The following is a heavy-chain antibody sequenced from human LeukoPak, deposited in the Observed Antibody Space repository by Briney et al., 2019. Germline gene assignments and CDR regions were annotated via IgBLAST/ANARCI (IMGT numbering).Heavy chain of an antibody. CDR2: ISGSGDST. CDR1: GFTFSSYA. J-gene: IGHJ4*02. V-gene: IGHV3-23*01. Sequence: GGSLRLSCAASGFTFSSYAMSWVRQAPGKGLEWVSSISGSGDSTYYADSVKGRFTISRDNSKNTLYLQMNSLRAEDTAVYYCAKPSGYYYDYFDYWGQGTLVTVSS. D-gene: IGHD3-22*01. CDR3: AKPSGYYYDYFDY.